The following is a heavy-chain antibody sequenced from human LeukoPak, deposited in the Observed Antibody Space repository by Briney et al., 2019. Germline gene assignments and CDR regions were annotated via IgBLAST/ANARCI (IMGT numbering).Heavy chain of an antibody. D-gene: IGHD1-26*01. CDR3: ARERYSGSSDAFDI. CDR2: ISSSGSTI. CDR1: GFTFSSYE. V-gene: IGHV3-48*03. J-gene: IGHJ3*02. Sequence: GGSLRLSCAASGFTFSSYEMNWVRQAPGKGLEWVSYISSSGSTIYYADSVKGRFTISRDNAKNSLYLQMNSLRAEDTAVYYCARERYSGSSDAFDIWGQGTMVTVSS.